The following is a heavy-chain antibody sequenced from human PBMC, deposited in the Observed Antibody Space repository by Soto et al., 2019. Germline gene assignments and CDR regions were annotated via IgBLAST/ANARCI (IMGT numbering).Heavy chain of an antibody. D-gene: IGHD6-13*01. J-gene: IGHJ4*02. CDR1: GGSISSGGYY. Sequence: PSETLSLTCTVSGGSISSGGYYWSWIRQHPGKGLEWIGYIYYSGSTYYNPSLKSRVTISVDTSKNQFSLKLSSVTAADTAVYYCARGRLYTAAAGMFFDYWGQGTLVTVSS. CDR2: IYYSGST. V-gene: IGHV4-31*03. CDR3: ARGRLYTAAAGMFFDY.